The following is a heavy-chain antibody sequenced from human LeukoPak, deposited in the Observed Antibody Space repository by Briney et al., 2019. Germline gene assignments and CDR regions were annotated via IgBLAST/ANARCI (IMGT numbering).Heavy chain of an antibody. Sequence: ASVKVSCKASGGTFSSYAISWVRQAPGQGLEWMGGIIPIFGTANYAQKFQGRVTITADESTSTAYMELSRLRSDDTAVYYCARVRKQQLVLDYWGQGTLVTVSS. CDR2: IIPIFGTA. D-gene: IGHD6-13*01. CDR1: GGTFSSYA. CDR3: ARVRKQQLVLDY. J-gene: IGHJ4*02. V-gene: IGHV1-69*13.